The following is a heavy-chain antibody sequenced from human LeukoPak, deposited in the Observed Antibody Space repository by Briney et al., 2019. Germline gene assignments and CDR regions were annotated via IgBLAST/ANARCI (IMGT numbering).Heavy chain of an antibody. V-gene: IGHV4-34*01. CDR1: GGSFSGYY. CDR2: INHSGST. J-gene: IGHJ4*02. CDR3: AREWLVEAGVFDY. Sequence: SETLSLTCAVYGGSFSGYYWSWIRQPPGKGLEWIGEINHSGSTNYNPSLKSRVTISVDTSKNQFSLKLSSVTAADTAVYYCAREWLVEAGVFDYWGQGTLVTVSS. D-gene: IGHD3-22*01.